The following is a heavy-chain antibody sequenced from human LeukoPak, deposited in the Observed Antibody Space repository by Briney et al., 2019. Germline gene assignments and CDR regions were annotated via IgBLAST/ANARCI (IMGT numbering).Heavy chain of an antibody. CDR1: GFTFSSYA. Sequence: GGSLRLSCAASGFTFSSYAMSWVRQAPGKGLEWVSAISGSGGSTYYADSVKGRFTISRDNSKNTLYLQMNSLRAEDTAVYYCAKVDGPWIQLWLFDYWGQGTLVTVSS. J-gene: IGHJ4*02. CDR3: AKVDGPWIQLWLFDY. CDR2: ISGSGGST. D-gene: IGHD5-18*01. V-gene: IGHV3-23*01.